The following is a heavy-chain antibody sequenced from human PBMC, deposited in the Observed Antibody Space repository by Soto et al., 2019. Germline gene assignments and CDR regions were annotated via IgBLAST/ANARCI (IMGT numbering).Heavy chain of an antibody. CDR3: ARDGYSSGWYRYYYYGMDV. D-gene: IGHD6-19*01. Sequence: GASVKVSCKASGYTFTSYAMNWVRQAPGQGLACMGWMNTNTGNPTYAQGFTGRFVFSLDTSVSTAYLQICSLKAEDTAVYYCARDGYSSGWYRYYYYGMDVWGQGTTVT. CDR1: GYTFTSYA. CDR2: MNTNTGNP. V-gene: IGHV7-4-1*01. J-gene: IGHJ6*02.